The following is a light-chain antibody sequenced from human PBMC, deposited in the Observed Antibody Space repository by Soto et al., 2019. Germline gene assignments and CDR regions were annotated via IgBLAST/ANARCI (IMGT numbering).Light chain of an antibody. CDR2: DAS. CDR1: QSISSW. V-gene: IGKV1-5*01. J-gene: IGKJ1*01. Sequence: DIQMTQSPSTLSASVGDSVTITCRASQSISSWLAWYQQKPGKAPKLLIYDASSLESGVPSRFSGSGSGTEFTLTISSLQPDDFATYYCQQYNSYWTFGQGTNVDIK. CDR3: QQYNSYWT.